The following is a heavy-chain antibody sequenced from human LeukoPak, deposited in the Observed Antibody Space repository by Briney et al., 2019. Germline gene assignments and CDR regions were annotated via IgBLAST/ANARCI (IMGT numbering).Heavy chain of an antibody. CDR3: AREFGWERPGFDY. CDR1: GFSFDDYA. V-gene: IGHV3-9*01. J-gene: IGHJ4*02. CDR2: ISWNSDNI. D-gene: IGHD1-26*01. Sequence: PGRSLRLSCAVSGFSFDDYAMHWIRQVPGKGLEWVSGISWNSDNIGYADSVKGRFTTSRDNAKNSLYLQMNSLRAEDTAVYYCAREFGWERPGFDYWGQGTLVTVSS.